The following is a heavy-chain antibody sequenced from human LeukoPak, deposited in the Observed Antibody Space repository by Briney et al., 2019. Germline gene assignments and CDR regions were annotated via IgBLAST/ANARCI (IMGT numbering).Heavy chain of an antibody. J-gene: IGHJ4*02. Sequence: GGSLRLSCAASGFTFDNYWMNWVRQAPGKGLEWVANIKEDGSEKNYVDSVKGRFTISRDNAKNSLYLEMNSLRAEDTAVYFCARDEGSGWDYWGQGTLVAVSS. V-gene: IGHV3-7*01. CDR1: GFTFDNYW. CDR2: IKEDGSEK. D-gene: IGHD6-19*01. CDR3: ARDEGSGWDY.